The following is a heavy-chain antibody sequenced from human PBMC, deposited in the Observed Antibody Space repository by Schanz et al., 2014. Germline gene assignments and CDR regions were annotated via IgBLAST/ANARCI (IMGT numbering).Heavy chain of an antibody. CDR2: IYYSGST. V-gene: IGHV4-31*03. CDR3: ARQILIGAFDI. Sequence: QVQLQESGPGLVKPSQTLSLTCTVSGGSISSGGYYWSWIRQHPGKGLEWIGYIYYSGSTNYNPSLRSRVTIPVNTPKTHFPLKRSSVTAADTAVYYCARQILIGAFDIWGQGTMVTVSS. CDR1: GGSISSGGYY. J-gene: IGHJ3*02. D-gene: IGHD3-9*01.